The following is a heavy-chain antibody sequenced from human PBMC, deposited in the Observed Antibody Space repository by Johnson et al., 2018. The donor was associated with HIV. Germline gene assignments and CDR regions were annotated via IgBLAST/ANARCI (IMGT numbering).Heavy chain of an antibody. CDR3: ASFGGGSFHAFDI. V-gene: IGHV3-30-3*01. Sequence: QMLLVESGGGVVQPGGSLRLSCAASGFTFSSYAMHWVRQAPGKGLELVAVISYDGSNKYYVDSPKGRFTISRDNAKNSLYLQMNSLRAEDTAVYYCASFGGGSFHAFDIWGQGTMVTVSS. CDR1: GFTFSSYA. CDR2: ISYDGSNK. J-gene: IGHJ3*02. D-gene: IGHD1-26*01.